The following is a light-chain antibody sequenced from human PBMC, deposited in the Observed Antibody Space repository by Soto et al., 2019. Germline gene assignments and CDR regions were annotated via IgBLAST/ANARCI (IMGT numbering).Light chain of an antibody. CDR1: SSDVGGYNY. CDR3: SSYTSSSTLL. J-gene: IGLJ2*01. Sequence: QSALTQPASVSGSPGQSITISCTGTSSDVGGYNYVSWYQQHPGKAPKLMIYDVSNRPSGVSNRFSCSKSGNTASLTISGLQAEDEADYYCSSYTSSSTLLFGGGTKVTVL. V-gene: IGLV2-14*01. CDR2: DVS.